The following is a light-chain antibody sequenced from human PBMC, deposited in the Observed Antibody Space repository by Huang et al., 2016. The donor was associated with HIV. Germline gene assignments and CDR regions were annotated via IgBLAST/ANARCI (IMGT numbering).Light chain of an antibody. V-gene: IGKV1-39*01. CDR3: QQSYSPPYT. CDR2: TAS. J-gene: IGKJ2*01. Sequence: DIQMTQSPSSLPASVGDRVNVTCRASQSLTSYLNWYQLKPGKAPKLLIHTASSLQSGVPSRFSGRGSGTDFTLTISSLQPEDFATYCCQQSYSPPYTFGQGTKLEIK. CDR1: QSLTSY.